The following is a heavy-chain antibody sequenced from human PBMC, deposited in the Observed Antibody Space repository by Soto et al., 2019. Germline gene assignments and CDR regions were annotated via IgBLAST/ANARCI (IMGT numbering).Heavy chain of an antibody. V-gene: IGHV3-33*01. CDR1: GFTFSSYG. J-gene: IGHJ6*03. CDR3: ARDQGIVVVPAAAPPDYYYYMDV. Sequence: QVQLVESGGGVVQPGRSLRLSCAASGFTFSSYGMHWVRQAPGKGLEWVAVIWYDGSNKYYADSVKGRFTISRDNSKNTLYLQMNSLRAEDTAVYYCARDQGIVVVPAAAPPDYYYYMDVWGKGTTVTVSS. D-gene: IGHD2-2*01. CDR2: IWYDGSNK.